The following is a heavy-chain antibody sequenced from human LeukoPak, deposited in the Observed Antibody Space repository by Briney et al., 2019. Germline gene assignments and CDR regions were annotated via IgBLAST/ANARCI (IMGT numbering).Heavy chain of an antibody. CDR3: ARGARGYYDYMDV. V-gene: IGHV3-74*01. D-gene: IGHD3-10*01. Sequence: GGSLRLSCAASGFTFSSYWMHWVRQAPGKGLVWVSCINSDGSSTSYADSVKGRFTISRDNAKNTLYLQMNSLRAEDTAVYYCARGARGYYDYMDVWGKGTTVTVSS. J-gene: IGHJ6*03. CDR2: INSDGSST. CDR1: GFTFSSYW.